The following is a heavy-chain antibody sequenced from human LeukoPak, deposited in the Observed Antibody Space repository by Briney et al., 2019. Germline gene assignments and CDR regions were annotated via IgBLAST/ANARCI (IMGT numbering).Heavy chain of an antibody. CDR3: ARGGVVTTTPRFDP. D-gene: IGHD4-11*01. Sequence: SQTLSLTCTVSNGSITSGGYYWSWLRQHPGKGLEWIGHIYHTGSTHYNSSLKSRLTMSVDTSKNEFSLRLNSVTVADTAVYYCARGGVVTTTPRFDPWGQGTLVTVSS. CDR1: NGSITSGGYY. V-gene: IGHV4-31*03. J-gene: IGHJ5*02. CDR2: IYHTGST.